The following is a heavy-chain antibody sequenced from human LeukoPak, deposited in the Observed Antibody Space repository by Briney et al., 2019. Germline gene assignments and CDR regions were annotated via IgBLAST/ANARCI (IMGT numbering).Heavy chain of an antibody. CDR2: ISYDGSNK. J-gene: IGHJ5*02. D-gene: IGHD2/OR15-2a*01. CDR1: GFTFRNYY. V-gene: IGHV3-30-3*01. CDR3: ARQIGNWFDP. Sequence: GGSLRLSCAASGFTFRNYYMHWVRQAPGKGLEWVAVISYDGSNKYYADSVKGRFTISRDNSKNTLYLQMNSLRAEDTAVYYCARQIGNWFDPWGQGTLVTVSS.